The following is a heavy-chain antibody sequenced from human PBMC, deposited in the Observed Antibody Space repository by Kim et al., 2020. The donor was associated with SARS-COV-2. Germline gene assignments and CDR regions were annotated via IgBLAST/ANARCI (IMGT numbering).Heavy chain of an antibody. J-gene: IGHJ4*02. V-gene: IGHV3-9*01. D-gene: IGHD1-26*01. Sequence: GGSLRLSCAASGFTFDDYAMHWVRQAPGKGLEWVSGISWNSGSIGYADSVKGRFTISRDNAKNSLYLQMNSLRAEDTALYYCAKVGVSAGGYYFDYWGQG. CDR1: GFTFDDYA. CDR2: ISWNSGSI. CDR3: AKVGVSAGGYYFDY.